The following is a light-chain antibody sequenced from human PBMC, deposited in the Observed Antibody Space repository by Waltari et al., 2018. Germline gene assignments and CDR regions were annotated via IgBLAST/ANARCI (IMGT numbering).Light chain of an antibody. CDR3: ETGGHGTWV. V-gene: IGLV4-69*01. CDR1: SGHSSNI. CDR2: VNSDGSH. J-gene: IGLJ3*02. Sequence: QLVLTQSPSASASLGASVKLTCTLSSGHSSNIIAWLQQQPGKGPRYFMKVNSDGSHRKGDEIPDRFSGSSSGAERYLTISSLQSEDEADYYCETGGHGTWVFGGGTKLTVL.